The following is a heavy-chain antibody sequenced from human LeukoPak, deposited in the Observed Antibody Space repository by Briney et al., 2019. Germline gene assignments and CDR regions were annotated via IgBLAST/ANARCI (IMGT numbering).Heavy chain of an antibody. CDR1: GYSFTSYW. D-gene: IGHD2-2*01. Sequence: GESLKISCKGSGYSFTSYWIGWVRQMPGKGLEWMGIIYPGDSDTRYSPSFQGQVTISADKSISTAYLQWSSLKASDTAMYYCARQGSTSASEGYFDYWGQGTLVTVSS. CDR3: ARQGSTSASEGYFDY. J-gene: IGHJ4*02. V-gene: IGHV5-51*01. CDR2: IYPGDSDT.